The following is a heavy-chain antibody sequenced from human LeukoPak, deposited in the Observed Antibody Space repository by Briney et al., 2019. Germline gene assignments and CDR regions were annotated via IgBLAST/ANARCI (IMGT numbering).Heavy chain of an antibody. CDR1: GFDFSDYS. D-gene: IGHD3-10*01. Sequence: PGGSLRLSCAASGFDFSDYSMNWARQTTGEGLECVSSISSSSNDIYYADSLKGRFTISRDNAKSSVYLQMNSLGADDTAVYYCARGGQRFGELLFDYWGQGSLVTVSS. CDR2: ISSSSNDI. V-gene: IGHV3-21*01. CDR3: ARGGQRFGELLFDY. J-gene: IGHJ4*02.